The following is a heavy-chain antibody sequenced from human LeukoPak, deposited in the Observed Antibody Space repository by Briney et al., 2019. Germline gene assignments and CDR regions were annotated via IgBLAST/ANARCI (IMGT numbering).Heavy chain of an antibody. D-gene: IGHD1-7*01. Sequence: SETLSLTCTVSGGSISSYYWSWIRQPAGKGLEWIGRIYTTGSTNYDPSLESRVTISVDKSKNRFSLKLTSVTAADTAVYYCARDAGTGTTGNYYYYMDVWGKGTTVTVSS. V-gene: IGHV4-4*07. CDR2: IYTTGST. CDR3: ARDAGTGTTGNYYYYMDV. CDR1: GGSISSYY. J-gene: IGHJ6*03.